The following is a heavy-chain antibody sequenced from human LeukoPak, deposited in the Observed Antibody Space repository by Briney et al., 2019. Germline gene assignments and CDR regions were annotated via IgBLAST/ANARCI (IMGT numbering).Heavy chain of an antibody. CDR2: INPGGGST. J-gene: IGHJ5*02. V-gene: IGHV1-46*01. CDR1: GYTFTSYY. Sequence: GASVTVSCKASGYTFTSYYMHWVRQAPGQGLEWMGIINPGGGSTSYAQKFQGRVTMTRDTSTSTVYMELSSLRSEDTAVYYCARSITYDFWSGAYNWFDPWGQGTLVTVSS. D-gene: IGHD3-3*01. CDR3: ARSITYDFWSGAYNWFDP.